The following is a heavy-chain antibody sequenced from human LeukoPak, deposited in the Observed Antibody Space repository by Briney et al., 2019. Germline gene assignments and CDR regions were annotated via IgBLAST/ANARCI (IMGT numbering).Heavy chain of an antibody. V-gene: IGHV1-69*04. Sequence: SVTLSFTASGGTFSSYAISWVRQAPGQGLEWMGRIIPILGIANYAQKFQGRVTITADKSTSTAYMELSSLGSEDTAVYYCARVKSYGGNTLGPIDYWGQGTLVTVSS. CDR1: GGTFSSYA. CDR2: IIPILGIA. D-gene: IGHD4/OR15-4a*01. J-gene: IGHJ4*02. CDR3: ARVKSYGGNTLGPIDY.